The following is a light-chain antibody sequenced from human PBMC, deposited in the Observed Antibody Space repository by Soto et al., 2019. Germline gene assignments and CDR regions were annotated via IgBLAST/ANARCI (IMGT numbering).Light chain of an antibody. V-gene: IGLV2-14*03. CDR2: DVS. CDR1: SSDVGGYNY. J-gene: IGLJ1*01. CDR3: LSYTTISTYV. Sequence: QSALTQPASVSGSPGQSITISCTGTSSDVGGYNYVSWYQQHPGKAPKLMISDVSNRPSGVSNRFSASKTGNTASLTISGLQTEDAADYYCLSYTTISTYVFGTGAMLTVL.